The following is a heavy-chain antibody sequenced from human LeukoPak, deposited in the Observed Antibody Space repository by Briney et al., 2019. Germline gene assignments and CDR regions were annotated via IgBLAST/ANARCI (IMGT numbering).Heavy chain of an antibody. CDR3: ARLGPVEMATIALDY. V-gene: IGHV4-39*01. CDR2: IYYSGST. D-gene: IGHD5-24*01. Sequence: SETLSLTCTVSGGSISSSSYYWGWIRQPPGKGPEWIGSIYYSGSTYYNPSLKSRATISVDTSKNQFSLKLSSVTAADTAVYYCARLGPVEMATIALDYWGQGTLVTVSS. CDR1: GGSISSSSYY. J-gene: IGHJ4*02.